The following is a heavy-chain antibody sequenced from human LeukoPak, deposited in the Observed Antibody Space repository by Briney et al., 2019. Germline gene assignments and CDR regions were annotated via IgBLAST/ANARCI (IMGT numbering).Heavy chain of an antibody. D-gene: IGHD6-19*01. V-gene: IGHV3-7*01. CDR1: GFTFRSYW. CDR2: IKQDGSEK. Sequence: GGSLRLSCAASGFTFRSYWMSWVHQAPGKGLEWVANIKQDGSEKYYVDSVKGRFTISRDNAKNSLYLQMNSLRAEDTAVYYCARGASGWYVEDYWGQGTLVTVSS. J-gene: IGHJ4*02. CDR3: ARGASGWYVEDY.